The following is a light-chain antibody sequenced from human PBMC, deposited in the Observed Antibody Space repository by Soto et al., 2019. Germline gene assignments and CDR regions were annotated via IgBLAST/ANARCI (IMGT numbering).Light chain of an antibody. V-gene: IGKV3-15*01. Sequence: EIVMTQSPATLSVSPGERATLSCRASQGVTTSLAWYQQKPGQAPRLLIYGASTRATGIPARFSGSGSGTEFTLTISSLQSEDFAFYYCQQYNTWPLTFGGGTKVEIK. CDR2: GAS. CDR3: QQYNTWPLT. CDR1: QGVTTS. J-gene: IGKJ4*01.